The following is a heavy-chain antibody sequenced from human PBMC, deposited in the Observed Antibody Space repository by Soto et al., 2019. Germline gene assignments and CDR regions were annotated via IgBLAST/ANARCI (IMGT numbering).Heavy chain of an antibody. CDR2: IYPSGTI. V-gene: IGHV4-30-2*01. CDR1: GVSITTNGYS. D-gene: IGHD3-16*01. J-gene: IGHJ4*02. Sequence: SETLSLTCTVSGVSITTNGYSWSWIRQPPGKGLEWIGYIYPSGTIFYNPSLNSRVTISADTSNNQFSLKLTSVTAADTAVYFCATYTAFAKYYFDYWGRGTLVTVSS. CDR3: ATYTAFAKYYFDY.